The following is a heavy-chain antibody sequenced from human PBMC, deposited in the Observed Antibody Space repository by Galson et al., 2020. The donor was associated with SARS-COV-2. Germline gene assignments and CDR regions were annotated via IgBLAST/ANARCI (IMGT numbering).Heavy chain of an antibody. V-gene: IGHV1-8*01. D-gene: IGHD2-2*01. Sequence: ASVKVSCKASGYTFTSYDINWVRQATGQGLEWMGWMNPNSGNTGYAQKFQGRVTMTRNTSISTAYMELSSLRSEDTAVYYCARAVRGQLLFHYYYYMDVWGKGTTVTVSS. J-gene: IGHJ6*03. CDR3: ARAVRGQLLFHYYYYMDV. CDR1: GYTFTSYD. CDR2: MNPNSGNT.